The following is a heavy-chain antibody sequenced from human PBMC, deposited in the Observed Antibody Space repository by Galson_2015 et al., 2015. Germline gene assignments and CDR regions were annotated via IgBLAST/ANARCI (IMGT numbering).Heavy chain of an antibody. CDR3: ARDISDSYGDYDNWFDP. V-gene: IGHV3-30-3*01. Sequence: SLRLSCAASGFTFSGSAMHWVRQAPGKGLEWVAVISYDGSNKYYADSVKGRFTISRDNSKNTLYLQMNSLRAEDTAVYYCARDISDSYGDYDNWFDPWGQGTLVTVSS. CDR2: ISYDGSNK. D-gene: IGHD4-17*01. J-gene: IGHJ5*02. CDR1: GFTFSGSA.